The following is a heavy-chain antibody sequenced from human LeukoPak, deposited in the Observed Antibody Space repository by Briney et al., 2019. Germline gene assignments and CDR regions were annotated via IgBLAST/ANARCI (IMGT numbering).Heavy chain of an antibody. J-gene: IGHJ3*02. CDR1: GGSISSGGYS. CDR3: ARMRVVAATIDAFDI. Sequence: SETLSLTCAVSGGSISSGGYSWSWIRQPPGKGLEWIGYIYHSGSTYYNPSLKSRVTISVDTSKNQFSLKLSSVTAADTAVYYCARMRVVAATIDAFDIWGQGTMVTVSS. V-gene: IGHV4-30-2*02. D-gene: IGHD2-15*01. CDR2: IYHSGST.